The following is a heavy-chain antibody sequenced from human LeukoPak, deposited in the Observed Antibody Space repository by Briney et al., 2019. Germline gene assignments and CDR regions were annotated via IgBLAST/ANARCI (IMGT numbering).Heavy chain of an antibody. CDR2: IYYSESP. V-gene: IGHV4-31*03. D-gene: IGHD3-22*01. Sequence: PSQTLSLTCTVSGGSISSGGYYWSWIRQRPGKGLEWIGYIYYSESPYYNPSLKSRATISEDMSKNQLSLKLSSVTAADTAMYFCARVGKVDSSGYYFDYWGQGTLAIVSS. CDR1: GGSISSGGYY. J-gene: IGHJ4*02. CDR3: ARVGKVDSSGYYFDY.